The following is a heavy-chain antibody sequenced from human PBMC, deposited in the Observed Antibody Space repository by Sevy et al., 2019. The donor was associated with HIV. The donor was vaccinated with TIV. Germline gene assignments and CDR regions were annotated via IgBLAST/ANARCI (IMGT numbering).Heavy chain of an antibody. CDR1: GNTLSKLS. CDR3: ATDIVVGRDY. V-gene: IGHV1-24*01. J-gene: IGHJ4*02. CDR2: IDRDHYET. Sequence: ASVKVSCKVSGNTLSKLSIHWVRQAPGKGLEWMGGIDRDHYETIYAQNFQGRVSLTEDTSTDTAYMELTSLRSQDTAIYYCATDIVVGRDYWGQGTLVTVSS. D-gene: IGHD2-2*01.